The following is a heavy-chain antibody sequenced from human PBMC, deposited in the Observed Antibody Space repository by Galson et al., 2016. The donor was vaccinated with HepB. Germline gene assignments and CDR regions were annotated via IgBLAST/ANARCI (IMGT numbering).Heavy chain of an antibody. CDR1: GGTFSSYA. CDR2: IIPIFATA. V-gene: IGHV1-69*13. CDR3: ANSDYSNGWFRTASDS. D-gene: IGHD6-19*01. J-gene: IGHJ4*02. Sequence: SVKVSCKASGGTFSSYAISWVRQAPGQGLEWMGGIIPIFATANYAQNFQGRVTITADESTSTAYMNLNSLRSEDTAVYYCANSDYSNGWFRTASDSWGQGTLVTVSS.